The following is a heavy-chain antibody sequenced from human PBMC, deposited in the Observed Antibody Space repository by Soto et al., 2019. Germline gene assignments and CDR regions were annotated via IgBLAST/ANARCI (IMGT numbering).Heavy chain of an antibody. V-gene: IGHV1-46*01. Sequence: QVQLVQSGAEVKKPGASVKVSCKASGYTFTSYYMHWVRQAPGQGLEWMGIINPSGGSTSYAQKFQGRVTMTRDTSTSTVYMELSSLRSEDTAVYYCARDWGENWNYFRGFDPWGQGTLVTVSS. CDR1: GYTFTSYY. D-gene: IGHD1-7*01. CDR2: INPSGGST. J-gene: IGHJ5*02. CDR3: ARDWGENWNYFRGFDP.